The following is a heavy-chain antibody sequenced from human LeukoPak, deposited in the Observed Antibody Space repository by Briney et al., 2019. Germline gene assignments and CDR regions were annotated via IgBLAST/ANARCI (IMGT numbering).Heavy chain of an antibody. J-gene: IGHJ4*02. CDR1: GGSISTGGYY. V-gene: IGHV4-31*03. Sequence: SETLSLTCTVSGGSISTGGYYWNWIRQPPGKGLEWIGCIYDRGSTCYKASLKRRITISLDTSKNQFSLKLKSVTAADTAVYYCAALLGDGSIDYWGQGTLVTVSS. D-gene: IGHD2-21*02. CDR3: AALLGDGSIDY. CDR2: IYDRGST.